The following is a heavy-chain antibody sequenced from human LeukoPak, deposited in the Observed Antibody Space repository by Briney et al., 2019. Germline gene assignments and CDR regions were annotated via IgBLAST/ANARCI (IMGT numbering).Heavy chain of an antibody. CDR3: AKLIAAAGNFDY. D-gene: IGHD6-13*01. V-gene: IGHV3-30*18. Sequence: GGSLRLSCAASGFTFSSYGMHWVRQAPGKGLEWVAVISYDGSNKYYADSVKGRFTISRDNSKNTLYLQMNSQRAEDTAVYYCAKLIAAAGNFDYWGQGTLVTVSS. J-gene: IGHJ4*02. CDR2: ISYDGSNK. CDR1: GFTFSSYG.